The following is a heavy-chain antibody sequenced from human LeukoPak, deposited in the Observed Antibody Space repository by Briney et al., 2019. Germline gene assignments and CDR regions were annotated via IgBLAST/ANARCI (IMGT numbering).Heavy chain of an antibody. D-gene: IGHD2-2*01. CDR3: ARGLKEPDIVVVPAATNWFDP. J-gene: IGHJ5*02. CDR2: INHSGST. CDR1: GGSFSGYY. Sequence: PSETLSLTCAVYGGSFSGYYWSWIRQPPGKGLEWIGEINHSGSTNYNPSLKSRVTISVDTSKNQFSLKLSSVTAADTAVYYCARGLKEPDIVVVPAATNWFDPWGQGTLVTVSS. V-gene: IGHV4-34*01.